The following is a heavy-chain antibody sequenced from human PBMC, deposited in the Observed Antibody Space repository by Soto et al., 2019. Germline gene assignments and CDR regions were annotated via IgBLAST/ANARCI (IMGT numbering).Heavy chain of an antibody. Sequence: GGSLRLSCAASGFTFSSYAMSWVRQAPGKGLEWVSAISGSGGSTYYADSVKGRFTISRDNSKNTLYLQMNSLRAEDTAVYYCAKDLFVVVVAATAFDYWGQGTLVTVSS. D-gene: IGHD2-15*01. CDR1: GFTFSSYA. CDR2: ISGSGGST. J-gene: IGHJ4*02. CDR3: AKDLFVVVVAATAFDY. V-gene: IGHV3-23*01.